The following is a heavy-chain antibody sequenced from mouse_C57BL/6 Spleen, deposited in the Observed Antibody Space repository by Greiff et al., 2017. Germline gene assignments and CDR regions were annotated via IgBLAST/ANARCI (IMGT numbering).Heavy chain of an antibody. CDR1: GYSFTDYH. D-gene: IGHD4-1*01. Sequence: VQLQQSGPELVKPGASVKISCKASGYSFTDYHMNWVKQSNGKSLEWIGVINPNYGTTSYNQKFKGKATLTVDQSSSTAYMQLNSLTSEYSAVYYCALNWYVYWYFDVWGTGTTVTVSA. J-gene: IGHJ1*03. CDR3: ALNWYVYWYFDV. V-gene: IGHV1-39*01. CDR2: INPNYGTT.